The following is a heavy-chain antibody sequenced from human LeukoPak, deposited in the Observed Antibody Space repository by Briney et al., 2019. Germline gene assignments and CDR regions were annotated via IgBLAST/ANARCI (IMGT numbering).Heavy chain of an antibody. CDR2: INPNSSGT. CDR3: AKDHLGATAGPLDS. V-gene: IGHV1-2*02. CDR1: GYTFTGFY. D-gene: IGHD1-1*01. J-gene: IGHJ4*02. Sequence: ASVKVSCKASGYTFTGFYMHWVRQAPGQGLEWMGWINPNSSGTKYAPRFQGRVTKTSDTSINTAYMEVSSLKSDDTAMYYCAKDHLGATAGPLDSWGQGTLVTVSS.